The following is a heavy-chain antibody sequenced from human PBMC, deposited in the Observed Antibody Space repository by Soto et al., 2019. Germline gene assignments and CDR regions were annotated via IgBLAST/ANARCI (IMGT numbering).Heavy chain of an antibody. CDR1: GFTFSTYA. Sequence: QVQLVESGGGVVQPGRSLRLSCAASGFTFSTYAMHWVRQAPGKGLEWVAVISYDGNNKCYADSVKGRCTISRDNSKNTLYVQMSSLRADDTAVYYCARVPRDSSTWSFDYWGQGTLVTVSS. CDR2: ISYDGNNK. D-gene: IGHD6-13*01. CDR3: ARVPRDSSTWSFDY. J-gene: IGHJ4*02. V-gene: IGHV3-30-3*01.